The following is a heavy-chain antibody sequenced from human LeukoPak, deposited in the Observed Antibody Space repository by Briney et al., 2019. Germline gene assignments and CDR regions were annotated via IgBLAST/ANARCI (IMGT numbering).Heavy chain of an antibody. Sequence: SQTLSLTCTVSGASITSGDYYWSWIRQPPGKGLEWIGYIYYSESAYYNPSLMSRLTISIDTSKNQFSLKLSSVTAADTAAYYCARGRKRFLEWLLYPRAFDIWGQGTMVTVSS. V-gene: IGHV4-30-4*08. D-gene: IGHD3-3*01. CDR3: ARGRKRFLEWLLYPRAFDI. J-gene: IGHJ3*02. CDR2: IYYSESA. CDR1: GASITSGDYY.